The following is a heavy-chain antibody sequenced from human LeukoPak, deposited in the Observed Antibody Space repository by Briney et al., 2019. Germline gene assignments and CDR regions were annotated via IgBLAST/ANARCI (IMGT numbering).Heavy chain of an antibody. CDR2: ITTSSSV. J-gene: IGHJ4*02. CDR1: GFTFSSYN. Sequence: GGSLRLSCAASGFTFSSYNMNWVRQAPRKGLEWVSSITTSSSVFYADSVKGRFTISRDNAQNSLYLQMNSLRADDTAVYYCARRFDSWGRGTLVTVSS. V-gene: IGHV3-48*01. CDR3: ARRFDS.